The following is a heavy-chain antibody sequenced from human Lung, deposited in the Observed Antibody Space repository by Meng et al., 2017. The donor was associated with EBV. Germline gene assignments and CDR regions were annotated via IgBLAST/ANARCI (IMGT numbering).Heavy chain of an antibody. CDR3: SRDLAGPYDD. CDR1: GFTFSSYW. Sequence: EGEVVGVGGALVQPGGSLKLSCAASGFTFSSYWMHWVRQAPGKGLEWISRTNENGRTTTYADSVKGRFTISRDNTKNTLYLQMNSLRAEDTALYFCSRDLAGPYDDWGQGTLVTVSS. J-gene: IGHJ4*02. CDR2: TNENGRTT. V-gene: IGHV3-74*01. D-gene: IGHD3-3*02.